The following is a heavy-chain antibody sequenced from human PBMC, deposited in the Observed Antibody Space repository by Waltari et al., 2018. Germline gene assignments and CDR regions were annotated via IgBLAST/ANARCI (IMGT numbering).Heavy chain of an antibody. V-gene: IGHV4-34*01. D-gene: IGHD6-13*01. CDR3: ASYPRRKFIAAAGTRGSVAFDI. J-gene: IGHJ3*02. CDR1: GGSFSGYY. Sequence: QVQLQQWGAGLLKPSETLSLTCAVYGGSFSGYYWSWIRQPPGKGLDWIGEINPSGRTKNTPARKGLVTISVETSNKHFALKHSSVPAGDRAVYNCASYPRRKFIAAAGTRGSVAFDIWGQGTMVTVSS. CDR2: INPSGRT.